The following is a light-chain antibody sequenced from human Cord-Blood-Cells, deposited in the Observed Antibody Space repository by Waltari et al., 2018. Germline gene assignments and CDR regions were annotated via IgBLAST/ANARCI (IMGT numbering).Light chain of an antibody. CDR2: EDN. V-gene: IGLV6-57*03. Sequence: NFMLTQPHSVSESPGKTVTISCTRSSGSLASNYLQWYQQRPGSAPTPVIYEDNQRPSGVPDRFSGSIDSSSNSASLTISGLKTEDEADYYCQSYDSSNQVFGGGTKLTVL. CDR1: SGSLASNY. CDR3: QSYDSSNQV. J-gene: IGLJ3*02.